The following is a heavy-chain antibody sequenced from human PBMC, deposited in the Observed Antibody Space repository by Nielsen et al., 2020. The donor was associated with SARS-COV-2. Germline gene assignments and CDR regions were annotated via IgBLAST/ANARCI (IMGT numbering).Heavy chain of an antibody. CDR1: GYTFTSYS. Sequence: ASVKVSCKASGYTFTSYSMHWVRQAPGQGLEWMGIINPSGGSTSYAQKFQGRVTMTRDTSTSTVYMELSSLRSEDTAVYYCARASEVPRDWFDPWGQGTLVTVSS. CDR2: INPSGGST. V-gene: IGHV1-46*01. CDR3: ARASEVPRDWFDP. D-gene: IGHD1-1*01. J-gene: IGHJ5*02.